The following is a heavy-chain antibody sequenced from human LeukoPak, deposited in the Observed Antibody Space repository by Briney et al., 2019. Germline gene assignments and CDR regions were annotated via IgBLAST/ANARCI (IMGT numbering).Heavy chain of an antibody. V-gene: IGHV4-61*02. CDR1: GGSISSGSYY. CDR2: IYTSGST. Sequence: PSQTLSLTCTVSGGSISSGSYYWSWIRQPAGKGLEWIGRIYTSGSTNYNPSLKSRVTISVDTSKNQFSLKLSSVTAADTAVYYCARDYCSGGSCYAYYCYYYMDVWGKGTTVTVSS. D-gene: IGHD2-15*01. CDR3: ARDYCSGGSCYAYYCYYYMDV. J-gene: IGHJ6*03.